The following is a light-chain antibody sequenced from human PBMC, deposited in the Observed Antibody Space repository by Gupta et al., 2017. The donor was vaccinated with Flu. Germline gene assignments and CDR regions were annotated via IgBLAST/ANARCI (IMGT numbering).Light chain of an antibody. CDR2: DDG. CDR1: NIGSKT. CDR3: QVWDRSSDHYV. V-gene: IGLV3-21*02. J-gene: IGLJ1*01. Sequence: GGDNIGSKTVHWYQQRPGQAPVLVVYDDGDGPSGIPERCSGSNSGNTATLTISRVEAGDEADYYCQVWDRSSDHYVFGVGTKVTVL.